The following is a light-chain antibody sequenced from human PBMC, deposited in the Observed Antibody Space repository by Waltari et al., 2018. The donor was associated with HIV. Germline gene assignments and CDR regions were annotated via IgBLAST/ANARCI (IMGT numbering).Light chain of an antibody. CDR1: QSVSSY. CDR2: GAS. V-gene: IGKV3-15*01. J-gene: IGKJ4*01. Sequence: VMTPSPATLSASPGQRATLSCRASQSVSSYLAWYQQKPGPAPRLLIYGASTRATGIPARFSGSGSGTEFTLTISSLQSEDFAVYYCQQYNKWPRGTFGGGTKVEVK. CDR3: QQYNKWPRGT.